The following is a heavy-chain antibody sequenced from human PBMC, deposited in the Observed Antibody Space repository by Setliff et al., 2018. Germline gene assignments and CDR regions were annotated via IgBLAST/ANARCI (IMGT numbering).Heavy chain of an antibody. D-gene: IGHD3-3*01. CDR2: IQKSGST. Sequence: PSETLSLTCNVSGVSISSYYWSWIRQPPEKGLESIGYIQKSGSTNYNPSLMSRVSISVDTSKNQFSLKLRSVTAADTAVYYCARLSWNGLRYYGLDVWGQGTTVTVSS. CDR1: GVSISSYY. CDR3: ARLSWNGLRYYGLDV. J-gene: IGHJ6*02. V-gene: IGHV4-59*01.